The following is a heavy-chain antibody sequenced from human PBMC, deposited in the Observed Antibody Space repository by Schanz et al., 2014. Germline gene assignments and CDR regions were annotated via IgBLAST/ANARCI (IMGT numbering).Heavy chain of an antibody. J-gene: IGHJ6*03. V-gene: IGHV3-33*01. CDR3: ARDQQWLARYYMDV. CDR2: IWYDGSNE. CDR1: GSIFSHPW. Sequence: QVQLVESGGGVVQPGRSLRLSCAASGSIFSHPWMHWVRQSPGKGLEWVALIWYDGSNEYDADSVKGRFTFSRDNPKNTLYLQMNSLRAEDTAVYYCARDQQWLARYYMDVWGKGTTVTVSS. D-gene: IGHD6-19*01.